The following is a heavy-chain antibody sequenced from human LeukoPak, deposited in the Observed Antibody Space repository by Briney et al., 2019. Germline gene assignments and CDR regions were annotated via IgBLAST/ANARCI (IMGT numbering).Heavy chain of an antibody. CDR1: GGSISSSNYY. CDR2: IFYSGTT. CDR3: ATQGGSSSSYYYGMDV. Sequence: SETLSLTCTVSGGSISSSNYYWVWVRQPPGKGLEWTASIFYSGTTYYNPSLQSRATISVDTSKNQFSLKLSSVSAPDTAVYYCATQGGSSSSYYYGMDVWGQGTTVTVSS. D-gene: IGHD6-6*01. V-gene: IGHV4-39*01. J-gene: IGHJ6*02.